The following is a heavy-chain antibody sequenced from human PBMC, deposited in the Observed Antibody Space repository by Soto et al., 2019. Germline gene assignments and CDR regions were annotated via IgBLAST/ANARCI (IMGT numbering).Heavy chain of an antibody. CDR2: INQSGST. D-gene: IGHD3-16*01. Sequence: QVQLQQWGAGLLKPSETLSLTCAVYGGSFSGYYWTWIRQPPGTGLEWIGEINQSGSTNCNPSLKSRVTISVDTSKNQFFLTLTSVTAADTAVYYCARDKITGRFDYWGQGTRVTVSS. V-gene: IGHV4-34*01. J-gene: IGHJ4*02. CDR3: ARDKITGRFDY. CDR1: GGSFSGYY.